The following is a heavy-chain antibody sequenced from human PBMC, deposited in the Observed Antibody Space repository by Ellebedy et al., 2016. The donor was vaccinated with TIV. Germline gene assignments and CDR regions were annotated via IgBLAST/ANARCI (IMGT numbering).Heavy chain of an antibody. D-gene: IGHD5-18*01. CDR2: IYSSGSA. J-gene: IGHJ5*02. Sequence: MPSETLSLTCAVSGDSIASSYWSWIRQPPGTGLEWIACIYSSGSANYNPSLKSRVTISVDTSKNQFSLRLNSVTAADTAVYYCARSSLDSFGPKFDPWGQGTLVTVSS. V-gene: IGHV4-59*01. CDR3: ARSSLDSFGPKFDP. CDR1: GDSIASSY.